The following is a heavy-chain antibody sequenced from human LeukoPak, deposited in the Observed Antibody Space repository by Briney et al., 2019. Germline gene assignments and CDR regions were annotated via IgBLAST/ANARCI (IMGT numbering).Heavy chain of an antibody. Sequence: SETLSLTCTVSGGSISSYYWSWIRQPPGKGLEWIGYIYYSGSTNYNPSLTSRVTISVDTSKNQCSLKLSSVTAADTAVYHCAREDVVVPAAEDWFDTWGHGTLVTVSS. V-gene: IGHV4-59*01. CDR1: GGSISSYY. CDR2: IYYSGST. D-gene: IGHD2-2*01. CDR3: AREDVVVPAAEDWFDT. J-gene: IGHJ5*01.